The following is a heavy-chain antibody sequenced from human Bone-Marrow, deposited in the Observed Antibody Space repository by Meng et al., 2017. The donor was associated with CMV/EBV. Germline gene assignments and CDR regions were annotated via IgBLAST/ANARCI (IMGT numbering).Heavy chain of an antibody. D-gene: IGHD1-26*01. Sequence: GSLRLSCTVSGYSISSGYYWFWIRQPPGKGLEWIGSIYHSGSTYYNTSLKSRVTISVETSTTQFSLKLSSVTATDTAVYYCASYGSYEPPTDYWGQGTLVTVSS. CDR3: ASYGSYEPPTDY. V-gene: IGHV4-38-2*02. J-gene: IGHJ4*02. CDR2: IYHSGST. CDR1: GYSISSGYY.